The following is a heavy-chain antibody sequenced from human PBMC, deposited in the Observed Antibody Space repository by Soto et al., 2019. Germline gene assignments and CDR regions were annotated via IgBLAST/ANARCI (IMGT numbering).Heavy chain of an antibody. CDR1: GDSVSSNSAA. V-gene: IGHV6-1*01. J-gene: IGHJ6*02. Sequence: SQTLSLTCAISGDSVSSNSAAWNWIRQSPSRGLEWLGRTYHRSKWYNDYAVSVKSRITINPDTSKNQFSLQLNSVTPEDTAVHSCVRDLLGRPFGGIDVWGQGTTVTV. CDR3: VRDLLGRPFGGIDV. CDR2: TYHRSKWYN. D-gene: IGHD3-16*01.